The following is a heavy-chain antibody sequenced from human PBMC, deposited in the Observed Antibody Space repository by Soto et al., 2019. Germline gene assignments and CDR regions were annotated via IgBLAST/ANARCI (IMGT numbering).Heavy chain of an antibody. Sequence: PGGSLRLSCSASGFTFSSYAMHWVRQAPGKGLEYVSSISTNGGSTHYADSVKGRFPISRDNSKNTQYLQMSSLRAEDTAVYYCVKGVYYYDSSGYYPFDYWGQGTLVTVSS. V-gene: IGHV3-64D*06. CDR1: GFTFSSYA. D-gene: IGHD3-22*01. CDR3: VKGVYYYDSSGYYPFDY. CDR2: ISTNGGST. J-gene: IGHJ4*02.